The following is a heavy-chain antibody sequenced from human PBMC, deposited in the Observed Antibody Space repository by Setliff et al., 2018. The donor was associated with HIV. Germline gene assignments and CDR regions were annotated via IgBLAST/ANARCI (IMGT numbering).Heavy chain of an antibody. V-gene: IGHV1-2*02. J-gene: IGHJ1*01. Sequence: ASVKVSCKASGYTFTDYFMHWVRQAPGQGLQWMGWINPNTGGTNYAQKFQGRVTMTRDTSISTAYMELWRLSSDDTAVYYCARAPTGGLVGYFHHWGQGTLVTVSS. CDR1: GYTFTDYF. D-gene: IGHD3-10*01. CDR3: ARAPTGGLVGYFHH. CDR2: INPNTGGT.